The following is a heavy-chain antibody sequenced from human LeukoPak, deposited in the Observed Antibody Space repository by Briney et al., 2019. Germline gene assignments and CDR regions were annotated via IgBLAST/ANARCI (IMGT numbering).Heavy chain of an antibody. CDR3: ARDGCSSTSCLDAFDI. V-gene: IGHV3-30-3*01. D-gene: IGHD2-2*01. Sequence: GGSLRLSCAASGFTFSSYAMHWVRQAPGKGLEWVAVISYDGSNKYYADSVKGRFTISRDNSKNTLYLQMNSLRAEDTAVYYCARDGCSSTSCLDAFDIWGQGTMVTVSS. CDR2: ISYDGSNK. J-gene: IGHJ3*02. CDR1: GFTFSSYA.